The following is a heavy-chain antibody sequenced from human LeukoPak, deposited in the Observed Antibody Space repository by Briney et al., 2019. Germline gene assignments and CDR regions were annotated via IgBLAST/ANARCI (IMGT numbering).Heavy chain of an antibody. D-gene: IGHD5-12*01. J-gene: IGHJ4*02. CDR2: FDPEDGET. Sequence: ASVKVSCKVSGYTLTELSMHWVRQAPGKGLEWMGGFDPEDGETIYAQKFQGRVTMTEDTSTDTAYMELSSLRSEDTAVYYCATGPLRGYSGYDEYFDYWGQGTLVTVSS. V-gene: IGHV1-24*01. CDR1: GYTLTELS. CDR3: ATGPLRGYSGYDEYFDY.